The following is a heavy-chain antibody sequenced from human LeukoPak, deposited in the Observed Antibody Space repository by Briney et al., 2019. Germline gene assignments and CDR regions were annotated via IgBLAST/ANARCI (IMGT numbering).Heavy chain of an antibody. V-gene: IGHV3-7*01. CDR3: VRDQGYCTSASCRGDAFDV. Sequence: GGSLRLSCAASGFTFSTHWMSWVRQAPGKGLEWVAKIKEDGSEKYYVDSVKGRFTISRDNAKNSLSLQMHSLRDEDTAVYYCVRDQGYCTSASCRGDAFDVWGQGSMVSVSS. CDR2: IKEDGSEK. D-gene: IGHD2-2*01. J-gene: IGHJ3*01. CDR1: GFTFSTHW.